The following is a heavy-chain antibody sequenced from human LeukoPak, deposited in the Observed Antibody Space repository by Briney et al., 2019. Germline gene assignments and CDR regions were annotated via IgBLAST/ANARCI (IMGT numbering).Heavy chain of an antibody. J-gene: IGHJ4*02. CDR1: GFTFSSYA. Sequence: TGGSLRLSCAASGFTFSSYAMSWVRQAPGKGLEWVSAISGIVGSTYYADSVKGRFTISRDNSKNTLYLQMNSLRAEDTAVYYCAKLVVSEAYYFDYWGQGTLVTVSS. CDR2: ISGIVGST. CDR3: AKLVVSEAYYFDY. V-gene: IGHV3-23*01. D-gene: IGHD2-15*01.